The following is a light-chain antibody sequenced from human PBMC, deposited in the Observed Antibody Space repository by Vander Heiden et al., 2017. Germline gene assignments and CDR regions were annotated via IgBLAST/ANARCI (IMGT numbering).Light chain of an antibody. CDR1: KLGDKY. V-gene: IGLV3-1*01. CDR3: QAWDSSTVV. Sequence: SYELTQPPSVCVSPGQTASITCSGDKLGDKYACWYQQKPGQSPVLVIYQDTQRPSGIPERFSGSNSGNTATLTISGTQAMDEDDYYCQAWDSSTVVFGGGTKLTVL. J-gene: IGLJ2*01. CDR2: QDT.